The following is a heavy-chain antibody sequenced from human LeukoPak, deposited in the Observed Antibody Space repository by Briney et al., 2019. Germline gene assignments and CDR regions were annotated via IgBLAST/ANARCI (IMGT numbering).Heavy chain of an antibody. V-gene: IGHV4-38-2*01. J-gene: IGHJ3*02. CDR1: GYSISSGYY. CDR3: ARTYGYLYAFDI. CDR2: IYHSGST. D-gene: IGHD5-18*01. Sequence: PSETLSLTCAVSGYSISSGYYWGWIRQPPGKGLEWIGSIYHSGSTYYNPSLKSRVTMSVDTSKNQFSLKLSSVTAADTAVYYCARTYGYLYAFDIWGQGTMVTVSS.